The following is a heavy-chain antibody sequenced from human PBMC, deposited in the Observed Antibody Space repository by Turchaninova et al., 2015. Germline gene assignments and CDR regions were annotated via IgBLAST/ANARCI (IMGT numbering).Heavy chain of an antibody. CDR2: FYYSGSP. J-gene: IGHJ4*02. CDR1: GGSINSSSYY. CDR3: ARGSRGYSYG. D-gene: IGHD5-18*01. Sequence: QLQLQESGPGLVKPSETLSLICTVSGGSINSSSYYWGWIRQPPGKGLAWIGTFYYSGSPYYNPSLTSRVTISVDTPKNHFSLRLSAVTAADTAVYYCARGSRGYSYGWGQGTLVTVSS. V-gene: IGHV4-39*07.